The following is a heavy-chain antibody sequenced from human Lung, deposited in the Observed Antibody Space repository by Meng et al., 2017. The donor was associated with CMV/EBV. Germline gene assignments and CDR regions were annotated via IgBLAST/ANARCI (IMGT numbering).Heavy chain of an antibody. CDR2: ISSSGKVK. D-gene: IGHD7-27*01. J-gene: IGHJ6*02. CDR3: SREAFESALGMSDRRPYFYYGMDV. V-gene: IGHV3-48*03. Sequence: GESLKISCVTSGFTLGDYDMNWVRLAPGKGLEWVSHISSSGKVKDYADSVKGRFSISRDKAKRSLYLQMNSLRAEDTALYYCSREAFESALGMSDRRPYFYYGMDVWGQGXTVTVSS. CDR1: GFTLGDYD.